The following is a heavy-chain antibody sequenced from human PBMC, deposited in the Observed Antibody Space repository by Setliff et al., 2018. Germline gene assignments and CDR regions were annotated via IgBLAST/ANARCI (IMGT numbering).Heavy chain of an antibody. Sequence: GGSLRLSCAASGFTFSDYNMNWVRQAPGKGLEWVSSISGSGRYIYYADSVQGRFTISRDNAKNSLYLQMNSLRAEDTAVYYCARAADSYGPPRSYMDVWGKGTTVTVSS. J-gene: IGHJ6*03. CDR1: GFTFSDYN. CDR3: ARAADSYGPPRSYMDV. V-gene: IGHV3-21*01. D-gene: IGHD5-18*01. CDR2: ISGSGRYI.